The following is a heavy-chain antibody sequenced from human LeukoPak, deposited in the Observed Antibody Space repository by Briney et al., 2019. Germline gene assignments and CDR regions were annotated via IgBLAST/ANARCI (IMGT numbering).Heavy chain of an antibody. D-gene: IGHD3-16*01. V-gene: IGHV3-48*01. CDR3: ARVRWGGLYYFDY. Sequence: GGSLRLSCAASGFTFSSYRMNWVRQAPGKGLEWVSYISSSSSTIYYADSVKGRFTISRDNAKNSLYLQMNSLRAEDTAVYCCARVRWGGLYYFDYWGQGTLVTVSS. J-gene: IGHJ4*02. CDR1: GFTFSSYR. CDR2: ISSSSSTI.